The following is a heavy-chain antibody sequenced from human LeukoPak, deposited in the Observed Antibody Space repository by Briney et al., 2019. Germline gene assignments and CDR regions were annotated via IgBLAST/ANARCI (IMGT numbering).Heavy chain of an antibody. V-gene: IGHV3-11*01. D-gene: IGHD3-10*01. CDR2: ISSSGSTI. J-gene: IGHJ4*02. Sequence: GGSLRLSCAASGFTFSDYYMSWIRQAPGKRLEWVSYISSSGSTIYYADSVKGRFTISRDNAKNSLYLQMNSLRAEDTAVYYCARERLLWFGEPEGSDYWGQGTLVTVSS. CDR3: ARERLLWFGEPEGSDY. CDR1: GFTFSDYY.